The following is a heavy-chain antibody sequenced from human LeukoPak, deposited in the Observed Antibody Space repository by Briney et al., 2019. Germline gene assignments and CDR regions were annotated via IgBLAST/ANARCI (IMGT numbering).Heavy chain of an antibody. V-gene: IGHV3-30*02. J-gene: IGHJ4*02. D-gene: IGHD5-24*01. CDR3: ASNRDGKFDY. Sequence: PGGSLTLSCAVSGFTFSSYGMHWVRQAPGKGLEWVAFIRYDGSNTYYADSVKGRFTISRDNSKNTLYLQMNSLRAEEMAVYYCASNRDGKFDYWGQGTLVTVSS. CDR2: IRYDGSNT. CDR1: GFTFSSYG.